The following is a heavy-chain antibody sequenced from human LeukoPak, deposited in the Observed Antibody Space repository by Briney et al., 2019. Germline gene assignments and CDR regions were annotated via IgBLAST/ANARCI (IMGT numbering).Heavy chain of an antibody. CDR2: IIPIFGTA. CDR1: GGTFSSYA. CDR3: ARVTIDYGDYWFDP. V-gene: IGHV1-69*13. J-gene: IGHJ5*02. D-gene: IGHD4-17*01. Sequence: GASVKVSCTASGGTFSSYAISWVRQAPGQGLEWMGGIIPIFGTANYAQKFQGRVTITADESTSTAYMELSSLRSEDTAVYYCARVTIDYGDYWFDPWGQGTLVTVSS.